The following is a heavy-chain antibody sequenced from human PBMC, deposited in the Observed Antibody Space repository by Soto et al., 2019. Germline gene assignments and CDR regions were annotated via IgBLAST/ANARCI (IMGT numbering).Heavy chain of an antibody. CDR2: INTYNGNT. D-gene: IGHD4-17*01. J-gene: IGHJ3*02. V-gene: IGHV1-18*01. CDR1: GYTLTNYA. CDR3: ARELYGDYAFDI. Sequence: ASVKVSCKASGYTLTNYAISWVRQAPGQGPEWMGWINTYNGNTNYAQKLQGRVTMTTDTSTSTAYMELRSLRSDDTAVYYCARELYGDYAFDIWGQGTMVTVSS.